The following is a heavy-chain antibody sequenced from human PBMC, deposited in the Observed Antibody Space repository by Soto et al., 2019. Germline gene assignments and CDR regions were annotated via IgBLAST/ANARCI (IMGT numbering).Heavy chain of an antibody. CDR3: ARPLYCSGGSCYWFAP. D-gene: IGHD2-15*01. J-gene: IGHJ5*02. Sequence: PSETLSLTCAVYGGSISSSSYYWGWIRQPPGKGLEWIGSIYYSGSTYYNPSLKSRVTISVDTSKNQFSLKLSSVTAADTAVCYCARPLYCSGGSCYWFAPWGQGTLVTVSS. CDR1: GGSISSSSYY. CDR2: IYYSGST. V-gene: IGHV4-39*01.